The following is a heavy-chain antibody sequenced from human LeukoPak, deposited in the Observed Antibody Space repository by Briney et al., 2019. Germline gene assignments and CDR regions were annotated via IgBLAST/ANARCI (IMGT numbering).Heavy chain of an antibody. V-gene: IGHV4-39*01. Sequence: PSETLSLTCTVSGGSISSSSYYWGWIRQPPGKGLEWIGSIYYSGSTYYNPSLKSRVTISVDTSKNQFSLKLSSVTAADTAVYYCARYLRSSGWVKDYWGQGTLVTVSS. CDR1: GGSISSSSYY. J-gene: IGHJ4*02. D-gene: IGHD6-19*01. CDR2: IYYSGST. CDR3: ARYLRSSGWVKDY.